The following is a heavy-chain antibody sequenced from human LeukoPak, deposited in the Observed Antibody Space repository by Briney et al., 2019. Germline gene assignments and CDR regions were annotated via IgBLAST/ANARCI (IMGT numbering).Heavy chain of an antibody. Sequence: PGGSLRLSCAASGFTFSSYAMSWVRQAPGKGLEWVSAISGSGGSTYYADSVKGRFTISRDNSKNTLYLQMNSLRAEDTAVYYCANLLTYYYGSGSYKWGQGTLVTVSS. J-gene: IGHJ4*02. CDR3: ANLLTYYYGSGSYK. CDR2: ISGSGGST. V-gene: IGHV3-23*01. D-gene: IGHD3-10*01. CDR1: GFTFSSYA.